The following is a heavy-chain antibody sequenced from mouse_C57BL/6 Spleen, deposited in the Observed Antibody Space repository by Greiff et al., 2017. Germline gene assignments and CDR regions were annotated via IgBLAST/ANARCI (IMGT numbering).Heavy chain of an antibody. V-gene: IGHV5-16*01. Sequence: EVKLVESEGGLVQPGSSMKLSCTASGFTFSDYYMAWVRQVPEKGLEWVANINCDGSSTYYLDSLKSRFVISRDTAKNILYLQMSSLKSEDTATYCCAREAHYAMDYWGQGTSVTVSS. CDR1: GFTFSDYY. CDR2: INCDGSST. J-gene: IGHJ4*01. CDR3: AREAHYAMDY.